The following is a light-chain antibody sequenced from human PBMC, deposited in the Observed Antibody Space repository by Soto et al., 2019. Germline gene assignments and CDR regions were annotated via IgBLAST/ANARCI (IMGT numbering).Light chain of an antibody. J-gene: IGLJ2*01. CDR3: AAWDYSLSAVV. V-gene: IGLV1-47*01. Sequence: QPVLTQPPSASGTPGQRVTISCSGSSSNIGSNYVYWYQQFPGSAPKLLIYRNDQRPSGVPDRCSGSKSGTSASLAISGPRSEDEADYYCAAWDYSLSAVVFGGGTQLTVL. CDR2: RND. CDR1: SSNIGSNY.